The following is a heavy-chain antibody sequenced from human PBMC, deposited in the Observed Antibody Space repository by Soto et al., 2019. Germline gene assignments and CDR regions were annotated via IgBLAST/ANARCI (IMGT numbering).Heavy chain of an antibody. J-gene: IGHJ6*02. CDR3: ARANLYYYGMDV. D-gene: IGHD2-8*01. CDR1: GFTFSGYW. Sequence: GGSLRLSCAASGFTFSGYWMSWVRQAPGKGLEWVANMEQDGNEINYVDSVKGRFTISRDNAKNSLFLQMNSLRVEDTAVYYCARANLYYYGMDVWGQGTTVTVSS. CDR2: MEQDGNEI. V-gene: IGHV3-7*03.